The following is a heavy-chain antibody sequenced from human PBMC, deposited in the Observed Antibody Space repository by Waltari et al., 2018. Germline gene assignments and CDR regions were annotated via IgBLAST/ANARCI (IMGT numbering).Heavy chain of an antibody. Sequence: QVQLVQSGAELKKPGASVTISFKASGYTFTNYYLHWVRQAPGQGLEWMGVIDPSGGTTSYTQKFQGRVTMTRDTSTSTVYMELSSLRSEDTAVYFCARSGGSSVFHFWGQGTLVTVSS. J-gene: IGHJ4*02. CDR3: ARSGGSSVFHF. CDR1: GYTFTNYY. V-gene: IGHV1-46*01. CDR2: IDPSGGTT. D-gene: IGHD2-15*01.